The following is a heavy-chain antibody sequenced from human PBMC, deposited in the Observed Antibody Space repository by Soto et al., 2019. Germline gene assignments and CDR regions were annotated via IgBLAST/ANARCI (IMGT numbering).Heavy chain of an antibody. Sequence: QVQLVQSGAEVKKPGASVKVSCKASGYTFTSYGISWVRQAPGQGLEWMGWISAYNGNTNYAQKLQGRVTMTTDTSTSTAYMELRSLRSDDTAVYYCARPASIVSGYWDYYYYGMDVWGQGTTVTVSS. CDR2: ISAYNGNT. J-gene: IGHJ6*02. V-gene: IGHV1-18*01. CDR1: GYTFTSYG. CDR3: ARPASIVSGYWDYYYYGMDV. D-gene: IGHD3-22*01.